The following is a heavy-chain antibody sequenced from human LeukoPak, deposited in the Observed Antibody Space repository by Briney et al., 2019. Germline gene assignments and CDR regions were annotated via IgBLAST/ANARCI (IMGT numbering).Heavy chain of an antibody. CDR3: ARGSLVGATDY. Sequence: TSETLSLTCAVYGGSFSGYYWSWIRQPPGKGLERIGEINHSGSTNYNPSLKSRVTVSVDTSKNQFSLKLSSVTAADTAVYYCARGSLVGATDYWGQGTLVSVSS. D-gene: IGHD1-26*01. CDR2: INHSGST. V-gene: IGHV4-34*01. CDR1: GGSFSGYY. J-gene: IGHJ4*02.